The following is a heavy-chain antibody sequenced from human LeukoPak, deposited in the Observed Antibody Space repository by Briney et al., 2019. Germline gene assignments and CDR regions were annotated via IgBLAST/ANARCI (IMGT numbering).Heavy chain of an antibody. D-gene: IGHD2-8*01. V-gene: IGHV3-23*01. J-gene: IGHJ4*02. CDR2: ISGSGGST. CDR3: AKADCTNGVCSNFDY. Sequence: GGSLRLSCAASGFTFSDYYMSWVRQAPGKGLEWVSAISGSGGSTYYADSVKGRFTISRDNSKNTLYLQMNSLRAEDTAVYYCAKADCTNGVCSNFDYWGQGTLVTVSS. CDR1: GFTFSDYY.